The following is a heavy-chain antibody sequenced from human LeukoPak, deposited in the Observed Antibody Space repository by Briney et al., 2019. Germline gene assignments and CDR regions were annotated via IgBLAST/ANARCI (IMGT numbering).Heavy chain of an antibody. V-gene: IGHV3-7*01. CDR3: ASGRGVFVVPSI. CDR1: GFSFSTYW. CDR2: IKKEDGSEK. Sequence: PGGSLRLSCVASGFSFSTYWMSWVRQAPGKGLEWVATIKKEDGSEKYYVDSVRGRFTISRDNAYNSLYLQMNSLRAEDSAVYYCASGRGVFVVPSIWGQGTLVTVSS. D-gene: IGHD3-16*02. J-gene: IGHJ4*02.